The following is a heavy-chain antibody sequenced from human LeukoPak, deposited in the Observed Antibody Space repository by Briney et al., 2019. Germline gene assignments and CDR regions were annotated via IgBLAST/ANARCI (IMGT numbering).Heavy chain of an antibody. Sequence: GGSLRLSCAASGFTFSSYGMHWVRQAPGKGLEWVAVISYDGSNKYYADSVKGRFTISRDNSKSTLYLQMSGLRAEDTAVYYCARDNPEFDYWGQGTLVTVSS. CDR3: ARDNPEFDY. CDR2: ISYDGSNK. J-gene: IGHJ4*02. CDR1: GFTFSSYG. D-gene: IGHD1-14*01. V-gene: IGHV3-30*03.